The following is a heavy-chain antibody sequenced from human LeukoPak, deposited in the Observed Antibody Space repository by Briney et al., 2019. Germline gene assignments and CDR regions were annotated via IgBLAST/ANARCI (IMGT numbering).Heavy chain of an antibody. CDR1: GFTFSSYS. Sequence: GGSLRLSCAASGFTFSSYSMTWVRQAPGKGLEWVSYISFSSATIHYADSVKGRFTISRDNAKNSLYLHMNSLRAEDTAVYYCARGNCSSSSCYTDFDYWGQGTLVTVSS. CDR3: ARGNCSSSSCYTDFDY. J-gene: IGHJ4*02. V-gene: IGHV3-48*04. D-gene: IGHD2-2*02. CDR2: ISFSSATI.